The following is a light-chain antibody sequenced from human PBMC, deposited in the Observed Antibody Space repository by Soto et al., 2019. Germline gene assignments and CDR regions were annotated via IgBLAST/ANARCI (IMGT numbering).Light chain of an antibody. V-gene: IGKV3-15*01. Sequence: EIVMTQSPATLSVSPGEGATLSCRTSQSVSSDLAWYQRKPGQAPRLLFSGASARATGIPARFSGSGSGTEFTLPISSLQSEDFAVYYCQQYNSWPPTFGQGTKVEIK. CDR3: QQYNSWPPT. CDR2: GAS. CDR1: QSVSSD. J-gene: IGKJ1*01.